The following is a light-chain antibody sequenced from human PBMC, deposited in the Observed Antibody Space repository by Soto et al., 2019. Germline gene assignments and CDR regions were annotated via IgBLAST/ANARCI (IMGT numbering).Light chain of an antibody. J-gene: IGKJ1*01. CDR2: DAT. CDR3: QQYNSYST. CDR1: QSISSW. V-gene: IGKV1-5*01. Sequence: DIQMTQSPSTLSASVGDRVTITCRASQSISSWLAWYQQKPGKAPKVLISDATTLESGVPSRFSGSGSGTEFTLTISSLQPDDFATYYCQQYNSYSTFGQGTKVDI.